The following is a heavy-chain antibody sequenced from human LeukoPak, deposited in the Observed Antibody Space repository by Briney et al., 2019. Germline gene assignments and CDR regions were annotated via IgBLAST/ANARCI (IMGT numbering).Heavy chain of an antibody. J-gene: IGHJ4*02. CDR3: AREGYYGSGSPPSLYFDY. D-gene: IGHD3-10*01. CDR2: TSSDLNVK. CDR1: GFTLRNYV. Sequence: GGSLGLSCAASGFTLRNYVIHWVRQAPGKGLEWVAVTSSDLNVKLYADSVKGRFTISRDNSRSTLYLQMNSLRPEDTAIYYCAREGYYGSGSPPSLYFDYWGQGTLVTVSS. V-gene: IGHV3-30-3*01.